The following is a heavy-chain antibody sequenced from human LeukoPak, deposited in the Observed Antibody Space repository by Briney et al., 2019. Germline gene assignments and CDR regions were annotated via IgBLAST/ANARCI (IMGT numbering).Heavy chain of an antibody. CDR3: AKDYGSGYDHPAS. CDR1: GFTFDDYA. D-gene: IGHD5-12*01. V-gene: IGHV3-9*01. CDR2: LNWNSGSI. Sequence: AGGSLRLSCAASGFTFDDYAMHWVRQAPGKGLEWVSGLNWNSGSIGYADSVKGRFTISRDNAKNSLYLQMNSLRAEDTALYYCAKDYGSGYDHPASWGQGTLVTVSS. J-gene: IGHJ4*02.